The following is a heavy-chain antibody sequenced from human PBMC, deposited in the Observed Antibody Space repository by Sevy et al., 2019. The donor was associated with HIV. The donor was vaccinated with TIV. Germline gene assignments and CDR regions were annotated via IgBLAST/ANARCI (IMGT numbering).Heavy chain of an antibody. D-gene: IGHD3-10*01. V-gene: IGHV3-23*01. J-gene: IGHJ6*02. CDR3: AIFYSDGSGIYYNGMDV. Sequence: GGSLRLSCAASGFTFSMYAMSWVRQAPGKGLEWVSGMTDGYGSTKDADSAGGGGNTHNADSVKGRFTISRDNFKNTLYLQRNSLRAEETAVYYCAIFYSDGSGIYYNGMDVWGQGTTVTVSS. CDR2: MTDGYGSTKDADSAGGGGNT. CDR1: GFTFSMYA.